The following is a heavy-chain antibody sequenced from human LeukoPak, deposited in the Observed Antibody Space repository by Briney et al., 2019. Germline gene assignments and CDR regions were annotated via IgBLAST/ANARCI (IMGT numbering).Heavy chain of an antibody. CDR3: AKLMRHMMEDVLDL. V-gene: IGHV3-23*01. CDR2: ISATGLST. D-gene: IGHD3-16*01. J-gene: IGHJ3*01. CDR1: VFAFTSSG. Sequence: GGSLRLSCTASVFAFTSSGMSWVRQVPRTGLEGVSFISATGLSTYYADSVKGRFTVSRDNSKNTLYLQMNSLRAADTAVYYCAKLMRHMMEDVLDLWGQGTVVTVSS.